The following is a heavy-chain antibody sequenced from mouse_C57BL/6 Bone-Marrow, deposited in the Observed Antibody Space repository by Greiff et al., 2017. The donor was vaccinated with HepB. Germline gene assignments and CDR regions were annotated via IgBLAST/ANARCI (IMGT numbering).Heavy chain of an antibody. CDR3: ARPTAQAPGFAY. D-gene: IGHD3-2*02. Sequence: QVQLQQSGAELRSPGSSVKLSCKDSDSEVIPIAYMSWVRQKPGHGFEWIGGILPSIGRTIYGEKLGENATLDADTLSNTAYLELNSLTSEDSAIYYCARPTAQAPGFAYWGQGTLVTVSA. CDR1: DSEVIPIAY. J-gene: IGHJ3*01. V-gene: IGHV15-2*01. CDR2: ILPSIGRT.